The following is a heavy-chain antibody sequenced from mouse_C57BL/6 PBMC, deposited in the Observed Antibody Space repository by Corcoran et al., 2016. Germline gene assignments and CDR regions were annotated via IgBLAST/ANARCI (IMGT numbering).Heavy chain of an antibody. CDR1: GYTFTTYG. J-gene: IGHJ2*01. Sequence: QIQLVQSGPELKKPGETVKISCKASGYTFTTYGISWVKQAPGKGLKWMGWINTYSGVPTYADDFKGRFAFSLETSASTAYLQINNLKNEDTATYFCARWDGYSLFDYWGQGTTLTVSS. CDR2: INTYSGVP. D-gene: IGHD2-3*01. V-gene: IGHV9-3*01. CDR3: ARWDGYSLFDY.